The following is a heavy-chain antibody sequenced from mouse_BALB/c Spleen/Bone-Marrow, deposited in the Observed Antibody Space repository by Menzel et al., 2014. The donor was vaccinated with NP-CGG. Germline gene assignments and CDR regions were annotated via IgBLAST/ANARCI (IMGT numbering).Heavy chain of an antibody. CDR3: TRRGYGGSYGFAY. V-gene: IGHV1-7*01. Sequence: QVQLQQSGAELAKPGASVKMSCKASGYTFTNYWMHWVKQRPGQGLEWIGYINPSTGYTEYNQKFKDKATLTADKSSSTAYMQLSSLTSEDSSVFYCTRRGYGGSYGFAYWGQGTLVTVSA. CDR2: INPSTGYT. J-gene: IGHJ3*01. D-gene: IGHD1-1*01. CDR1: GYTFTNYW.